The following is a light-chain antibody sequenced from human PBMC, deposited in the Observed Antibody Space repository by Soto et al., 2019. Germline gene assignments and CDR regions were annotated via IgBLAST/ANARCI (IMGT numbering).Light chain of an antibody. J-gene: IGKJ1*01. CDR1: QSISSY. CDR2: AAS. Sequence: DIQMTQSPSSLSASVGDRVTITCRASQSISSYLNWYQQKPGKAPKLLIYAASSLQSGVPSRFSGSGSGTDVTLTISSLQPEDFATYYCQQSYRTPPTFGQGTKVDIK. V-gene: IGKV1-39*01. CDR3: QQSYRTPPT.